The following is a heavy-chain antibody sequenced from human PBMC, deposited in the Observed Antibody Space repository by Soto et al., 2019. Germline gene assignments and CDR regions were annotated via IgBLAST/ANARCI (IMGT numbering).Heavy chain of an antibody. CDR1: VYSISSGYY. D-gene: IGHD3-10*01. CDR2: IYHSGST. CDR3: ARGNYGSGSYYKP. V-gene: IGHV4-38-2*01. Sequence: PSQTLSLTCFVCVYSISSGYYWGWIRQPPGKGLEWIGSIYHSGSTYYNPSLKSRVTISVDTSKNQFSLNLSSVTAEDTAVYYCARGNYGSGSYYKPWAQGTLVTVSS. J-gene: IGHJ4*02.